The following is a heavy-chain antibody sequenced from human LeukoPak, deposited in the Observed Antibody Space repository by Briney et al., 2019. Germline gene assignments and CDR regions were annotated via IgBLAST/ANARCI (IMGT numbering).Heavy chain of an antibody. V-gene: IGHV4-34*01. CDR2: INHSGST. J-gene: IGHJ4*02. D-gene: IGHD2-2*01. CDR1: GGSFSGYY. CDR3: ARAGAQLLTYYFDY. Sequence: SQTLSLTCAVYGGSFSGYYSSWIRHPPGKGLEWIGEINHSGSTNYNPALKSRVTISVDTSKNQFSLKLSSVTAADTAVYYCARAGAQLLTYYFDYWGQGTLVTVSS.